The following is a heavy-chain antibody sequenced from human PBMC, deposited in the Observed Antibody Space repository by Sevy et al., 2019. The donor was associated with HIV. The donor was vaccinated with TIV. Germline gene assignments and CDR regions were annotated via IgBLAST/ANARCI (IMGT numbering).Heavy chain of an antibody. CDR1: GFTFSTYS. J-gene: IGHJ4*02. CDR3: ARDEQTYGDYDYFDY. Sequence: GGSLRLSCAASGFTFSTYSMNWVRQAPGKGLEWVSYISSSSRTIFYADSVKGRFTISRDNAKKSLYLQMDGLTAEDTDVYYCARDEQTYGDYDYFDYWGQGTLVTVSS. CDR2: ISSSSRTI. D-gene: IGHD4-17*01. V-gene: IGHV3-48*01.